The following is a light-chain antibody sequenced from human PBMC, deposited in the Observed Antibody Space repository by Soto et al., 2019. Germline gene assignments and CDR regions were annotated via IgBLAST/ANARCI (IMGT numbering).Light chain of an antibody. CDR1: QSISSW. CDR3: QQYNSYSPWT. CDR2: DAS. Sequence: DIQMTQSPSALSASVGDRATITCRASQSISSWLAWYQQKPGKAPKLLIFDASTLQTGVPSRFGGGGSGTEFTLTISGLQPDDFATYYCQQYNSYSPWTFGPGTKVDIK. J-gene: IGKJ1*01. V-gene: IGKV1-5*01.